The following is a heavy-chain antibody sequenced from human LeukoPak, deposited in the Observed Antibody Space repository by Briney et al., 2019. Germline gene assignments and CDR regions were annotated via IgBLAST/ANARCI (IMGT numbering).Heavy chain of an antibody. V-gene: IGHV3-49*03. Sequence: PGGSLRLSCTTSGFTFGGYALSWFRQAPGKGLEWVGFIRKTAYGGTTEYAASVKGRFTISRDDSKSIAYLQMNSLKTEDTAVYYCSGDDSASYFRFDPWGRGTLVTASS. CDR2: IRKTAYGGTT. CDR1: GFTFGGYA. J-gene: IGHJ5*02. D-gene: IGHD3-10*01. CDR3: SGDDSASYFRFDP.